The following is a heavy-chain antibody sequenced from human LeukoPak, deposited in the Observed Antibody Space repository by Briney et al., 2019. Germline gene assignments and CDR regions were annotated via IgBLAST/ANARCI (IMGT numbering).Heavy chain of an antibody. J-gene: IGHJ4*02. CDR2: IIPIFGTA. CDR1: GGTFSSYA. D-gene: IGHD6-19*01. V-gene: IGHV1-69*05. Sequence: SVKVSCKASGGTFSSYAISWVLQAPGHGLEWMGGIIPIFGTANYAQKFQGRVTITTDESTSTAYMELSSLRSEDTAVYYCVPTAGYSSGWYNFDYWGQGTLVTVSS. CDR3: VPTAGYSSGWYNFDY.